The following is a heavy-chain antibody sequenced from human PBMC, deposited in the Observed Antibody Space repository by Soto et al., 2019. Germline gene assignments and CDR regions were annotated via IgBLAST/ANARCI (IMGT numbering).Heavy chain of an antibody. Sequence: GASVKVSCKASGGTFSSYAISWVRQAPGQGLEWMGGIIPIFGTANYAQKFQGRVTITADESTSTAYMELSSLRSEDTAVYYCGTHGPVDIVVVVASSPYYYGIDVWGQGTTVTVSS. J-gene: IGHJ6*02. CDR2: IIPIFGTA. CDR1: GGTFSSYA. D-gene: IGHD2-15*01. V-gene: IGHV1-69*13. CDR3: GTHGPVDIVVVVASSPYYYGIDV.